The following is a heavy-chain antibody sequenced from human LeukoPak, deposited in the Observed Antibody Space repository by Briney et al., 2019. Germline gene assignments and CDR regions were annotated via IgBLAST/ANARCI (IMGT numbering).Heavy chain of an antibody. CDR1: GGSISSYY. Sequence: PSETLSLTCTVSGGSISSYYWSWIRQPPGKGLEWIRYIYYSGSTNYNPSLKSRVTISVDTSKNQFSLKLSSVTAADTAVYYCAQRRYYGSGSYSNDAFDIWGQGTMVTVSS. CDR2: IYYSGST. CDR3: AQRRYYGSGSYSNDAFDI. V-gene: IGHV4-59*08. J-gene: IGHJ3*02. D-gene: IGHD3-10*01.